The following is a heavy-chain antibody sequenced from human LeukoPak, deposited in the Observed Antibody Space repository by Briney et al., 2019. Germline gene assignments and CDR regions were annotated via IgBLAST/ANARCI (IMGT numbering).Heavy chain of an antibody. D-gene: IGHD5-24*01. CDR1: GFTFSAYW. V-gene: IGHV3-7*01. CDR2: IKQDGSEK. Sequence: GGSLRLSFAASGFTFSAYWMTWVRQAPGKGLEWVANIKQDGSEKYFVDSVKGRFTISRDNAKNSLYLQMNSLRAEDTAVYYCARDTRPVEMATIDYWGQGTLVTVSS. CDR3: ARDTRPVEMATIDY. J-gene: IGHJ4*02.